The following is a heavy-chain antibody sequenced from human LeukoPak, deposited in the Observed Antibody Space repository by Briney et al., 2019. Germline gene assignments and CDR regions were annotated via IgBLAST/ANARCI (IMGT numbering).Heavy chain of an antibody. CDR1: GYSFTSFG. CDR2: ISTYNDKT. J-gene: IGHJ3*02. D-gene: IGHD6-19*01. Sequence: GASVKVSCKASGYSFTSFGISWVRQAPGQGLEWMGWISTYNDKTNYAQKLQGRVTMTTDTSTSTAYMELRSLRSDDTAVYYCARDQDSGWPSDAFDIWGQGTMVTVSS. V-gene: IGHV1-18*01. CDR3: ARDQDSGWPSDAFDI.